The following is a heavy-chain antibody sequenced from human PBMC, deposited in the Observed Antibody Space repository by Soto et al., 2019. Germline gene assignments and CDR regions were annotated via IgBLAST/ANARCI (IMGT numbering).Heavy chain of an antibody. CDR3: ATTGLDILTGYYNYYYYGMDV. D-gene: IGHD3-9*01. Sequence: PSETLSLTCTVSEGSIISYYWSWIRQPPGKGLEWIGYIYYSGSTNYNPPLKSRVTISVDTSKNQFSLKLSSVTAADTAVYYCATTGLDILTGYYNYYYYGMDVWGQGTTVTV. V-gene: IGHV4-59*08. CDR1: EGSIISYY. CDR2: IYYSGST. J-gene: IGHJ6*02.